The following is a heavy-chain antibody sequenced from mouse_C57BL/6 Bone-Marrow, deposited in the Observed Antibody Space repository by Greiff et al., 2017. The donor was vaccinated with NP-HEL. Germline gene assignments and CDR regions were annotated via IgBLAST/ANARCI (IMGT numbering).Heavy chain of an antibody. Sequence: QVQLKESGAELVRPGTSVKVSCKASGYAFTNYLIEWVKQRPGQGLEWIGVINPGSGGTNYNEKFKGKATLTADKSSSTAYMQLSSLTSEDSAVYFCARGVYDGYYYFDYWGQGTTLTVSS. CDR1: GYAFTNYL. V-gene: IGHV1-54*01. CDR2: INPGSGGT. CDR3: ARGVYDGYYYFDY. D-gene: IGHD2-3*01. J-gene: IGHJ2*01.